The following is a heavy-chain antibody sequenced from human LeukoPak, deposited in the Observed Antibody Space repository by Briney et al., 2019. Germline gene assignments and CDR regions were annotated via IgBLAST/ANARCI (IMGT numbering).Heavy chain of an antibody. V-gene: IGHV3-11*05. D-gene: IGHD3-10*01. CDR3: ARALYGSGSYSTY. CDR1: GFTFSDFF. CDR2: ISSSSSFT. Sequence: GGSLRLSCAASGFTFSDFFMTWIRQAPGKGLEWVSYISSSSSFTAYADSVKGRFTISRDNTKNSLYLQMNSLRAEDTAVYYCARALYGSGSYSTYWGEGTLVT. J-gene: IGHJ4*02.